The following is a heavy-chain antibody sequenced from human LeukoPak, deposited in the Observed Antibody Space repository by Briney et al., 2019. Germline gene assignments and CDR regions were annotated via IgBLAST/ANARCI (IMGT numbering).Heavy chain of an antibody. CDR1: GFTFSSYA. J-gene: IGHJ4*02. V-gene: IGHV3-23*01. CDR2: ISGSGGST. D-gene: IGHD5-24*01. Sequence: PGGSLRLSCAASGFTFSSYAMSWVRQAPGKGLEWVSAISGSGGSTYYADSVKGRFTISRDNSKNTLYLQMNSLRAEDTVVYYCAKALEMATIVGPFDYWGQGTLVTVSS. CDR3: AKALEMATIVGPFDY.